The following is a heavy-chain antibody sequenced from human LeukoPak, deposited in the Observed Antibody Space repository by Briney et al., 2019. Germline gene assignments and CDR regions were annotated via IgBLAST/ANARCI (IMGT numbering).Heavy chain of an antibody. Sequence: GGSLRLSCAASGFTFSTYGMHWVRQAPGKGLEWVAVIWYGGSNKYYADSLKGRFTISRDNSKNTLYLQMNSLRAEDTAVYYCAKDKWTRCGGDCYPPFDYWGQGTLVTVS. CDR2: IWYGGSNK. V-gene: IGHV3-33*06. CDR1: GFTFSTYG. D-gene: IGHD2-21*02. J-gene: IGHJ4*02. CDR3: AKDKWTRCGGDCYPPFDY.